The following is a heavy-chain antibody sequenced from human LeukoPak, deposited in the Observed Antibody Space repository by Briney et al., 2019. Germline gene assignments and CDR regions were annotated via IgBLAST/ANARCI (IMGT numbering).Heavy chain of an antibody. D-gene: IGHD1-26*01. Sequence: GGSLRLSCEASGFTFSSYGMHWVRQTPGKGLEWVSFIQYDASYDLYSDSVRGRFTISRDNSENILYLQMNSLRTEDSAVYFCAKDFRVGARSFDYWGQGTLVTVSS. V-gene: IGHV3-30*02. CDR1: GFTFSSYG. J-gene: IGHJ4*02. CDR3: AKDFRVGARSFDY. CDR2: IQYDASYD.